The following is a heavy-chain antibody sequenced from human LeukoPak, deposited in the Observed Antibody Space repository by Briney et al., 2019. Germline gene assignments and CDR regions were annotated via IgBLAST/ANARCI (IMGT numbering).Heavy chain of an antibody. V-gene: IGHV1-18*01. CDR2: ISAYNGNT. J-gene: IGHJ6*03. Sequence: ASVKVSCKASGYTFTSYGISWVRQAPGQGLEWMGWISAYNGNTNYAQKLQGRVTVTTDTSTSTAYMELRSLRSDDTAVYYCAREMCSGYYLGYYYYYMDVWGKGTTVTISS. D-gene: IGHD3-22*01. CDR3: AREMCSGYYLGYYYYYMDV. CDR1: GYTFTSYG.